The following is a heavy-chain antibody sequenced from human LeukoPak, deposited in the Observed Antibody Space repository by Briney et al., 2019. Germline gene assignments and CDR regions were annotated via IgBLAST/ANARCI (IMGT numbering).Heavy chain of an antibody. CDR1: GGSFSGYY. D-gene: IGHD2-2*01. Sequence: SETLSLTCAVYGGSFSGYYWSWIRQPPGKGLEWIGEINHSGSTNYNPSLKSRVTLSVDTSKNQFSLKLSSVTAADTAVYYCARREGIVVVPAATFDYWGQGTLVTVSS. V-gene: IGHV4-34*01. CDR3: ARREGIVVVPAATFDY. J-gene: IGHJ4*02. CDR2: INHSGST.